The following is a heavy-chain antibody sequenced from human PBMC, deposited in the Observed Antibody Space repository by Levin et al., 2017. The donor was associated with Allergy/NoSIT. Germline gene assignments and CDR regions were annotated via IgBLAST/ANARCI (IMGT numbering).Heavy chain of an antibody. Sequence: GGSLRLSCAASGFTFSSYAMHWVRQAPGKGLEWVAVISYDGSNKYYADSVKGRFTISRDNSKNTLYLQMNSLRAEDTAVYYCATVAATLSPPDYWGQGTLVTVSS. D-gene: IGHD2-15*01. J-gene: IGHJ4*02. CDR2: ISYDGSNK. V-gene: IGHV3-30-3*01. CDR1: GFTFSSYA. CDR3: ATVAATLSPPDY.